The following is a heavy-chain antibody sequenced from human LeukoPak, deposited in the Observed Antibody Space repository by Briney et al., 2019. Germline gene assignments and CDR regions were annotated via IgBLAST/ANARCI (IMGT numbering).Heavy chain of an antibody. Sequence: PGGSLRLSCAASGFTLSTYSMTWVRQAPGKGLEWISYISSSNRGSTTIYYADSLKGRFTISRDNAKTSLFLQMNSLRAEDTAVYYCARVVRSSGTYNFDYWGQGTLVTVSS. CDR1: GFTLSTYS. CDR3: ARVVRSSGTYNFDY. D-gene: IGHD6-13*01. J-gene: IGHJ4*02. V-gene: IGHV3-48*01. CDR2: ISSSNRGSTTI.